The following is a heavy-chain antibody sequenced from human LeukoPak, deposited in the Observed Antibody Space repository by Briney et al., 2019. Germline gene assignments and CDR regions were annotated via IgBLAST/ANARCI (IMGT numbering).Heavy chain of an antibody. Sequence: PGGSLRLSCAASGFTFSSYAMSWVRQAPGKGLEWVSAISGSGGSTYYADSVKGRFTISRDNSKNTLYLQMNSLRAEDTAVYYCAKSAASPLWYYYGMDVWGQGTTVTVSS. D-gene: IGHD6-6*01. CDR1: GFTFSSYA. V-gene: IGHV3-23*01. CDR2: ISGSGGST. CDR3: AKSAASPLWYYYGMDV. J-gene: IGHJ6*02.